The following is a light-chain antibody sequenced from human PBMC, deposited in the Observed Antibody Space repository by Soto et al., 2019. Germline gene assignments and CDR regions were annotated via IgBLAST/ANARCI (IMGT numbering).Light chain of an antibody. V-gene: IGLV3-9*01. CDR1: NIGSKN. CDR3: QVWDSGTVV. Sequence: SSELAQPLSVSVALGQTARVTCGGNNIGSKNVHWYQQKPGQSPVLVIYRDSNRPSGVPERFSGSNSGNTATLTISRAQAGDEADYYCQVWDSGTVVFGGGTKLTVL. J-gene: IGLJ2*01. CDR2: RDS.